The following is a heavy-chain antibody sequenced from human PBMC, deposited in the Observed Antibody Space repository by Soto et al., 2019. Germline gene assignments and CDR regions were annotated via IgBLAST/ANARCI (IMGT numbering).Heavy chain of an antibody. D-gene: IGHD2-2*02. Sequence: TLSLTCSVSGGSISSVSYYWAWIRQTPGRGLEWIGSIYYSGSTYYNPSLKSRVIISVDTSKSQFSLRLSSVTAADTAVYYCARERDIVVVPTAIAKVDYYYYGMGVWGQGITVTVSS. CDR1: GGSISSVSYY. J-gene: IGHJ6*02. CDR3: ARERDIVVVPTAIAKVDYYYYGMGV. V-gene: IGHV4-39*07. CDR2: IYYSGST.